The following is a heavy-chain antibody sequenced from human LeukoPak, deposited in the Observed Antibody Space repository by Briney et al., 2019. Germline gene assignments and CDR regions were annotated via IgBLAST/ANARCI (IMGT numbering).Heavy chain of an antibody. CDR3: ARVPEYNWNDGPDY. D-gene: IGHD1-20*01. CDR1: GFTFSSYG. Sequence: GGSLRLSCAASGFTFSSYGMHWVRQAPGKGLEWVAVIWYDGSNKYYADSVKGRFTISRDNSKNTLYLQMNSLRAEDTAVYYCARVPEYNWNDGPDYWGQGTLVTVSS. J-gene: IGHJ4*02. CDR2: IWYDGSNK. V-gene: IGHV3-33*01.